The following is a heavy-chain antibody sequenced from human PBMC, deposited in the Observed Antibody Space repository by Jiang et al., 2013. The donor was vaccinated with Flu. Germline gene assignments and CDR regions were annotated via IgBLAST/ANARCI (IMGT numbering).Heavy chain of an antibody. V-gene: IGHV4-34*01. CDR1: GAPITHYY. CDR3: ARLSGSYSPPDY. D-gene: IGHD3-10*01. CDR2: INHSGST. J-gene: IGHJ4*02. Sequence: LLKPSETLSLTCTVSGAPITHYYWSWIRQPPGKGLEWIGEINHSGSTYYNPSLKSRVTISVDTSKNQFSLNLRSLTAADTAVYFCARLSGSYSPPDYWGQGTLVTVSS.